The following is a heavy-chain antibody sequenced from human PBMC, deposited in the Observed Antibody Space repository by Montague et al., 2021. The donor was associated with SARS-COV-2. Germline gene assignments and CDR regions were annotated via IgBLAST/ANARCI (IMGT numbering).Heavy chain of an antibody. CDR3: ARVEGMIGASTHLDY. V-gene: IGHV4-59*01. J-gene: IGHJ4*02. Sequence: ETLSLTCSVSGASMKSYYWAWVRQSPGKGLQWIGYTYYSGSTSYYPSLQSRLTMTVDTSKNQFTLRLMSVTAADSAVYYCARVEGMIGASTHLDYWGQGSPVTVSS. D-gene: IGHD2-21*01. CDR2: TYYSGST. CDR1: GASMKSYY.